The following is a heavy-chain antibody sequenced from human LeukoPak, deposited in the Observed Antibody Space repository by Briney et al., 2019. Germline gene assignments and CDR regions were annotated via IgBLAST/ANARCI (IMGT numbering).Heavy chain of an antibody. CDR2: ISYDGSNK. V-gene: IGHV3-30-3*01. Sequence: GGSLRLSCAASGFTFSSYAMHWVRQAPGKGLEWVAVISYDGSNKYYADSVKGRFTISRDNSKNTLYLQMNSLRAEDTAVYYCARAHYYDFWSGQLSPYYFDYWGQGTLVTVSS. CDR3: ARAHYYDFWSGQLSPYYFDY. D-gene: IGHD3-3*01. CDR1: GFTFSSYA. J-gene: IGHJ4*02.